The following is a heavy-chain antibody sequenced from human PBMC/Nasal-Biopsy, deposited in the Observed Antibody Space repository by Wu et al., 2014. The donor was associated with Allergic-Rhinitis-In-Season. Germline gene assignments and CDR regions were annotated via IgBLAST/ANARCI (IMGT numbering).Heavy chain of an antibody. Sequence: TLSLTCTVSGDSVTSGSYYWTWVRHAPGKGLEWIGYMKYNGDTHYNPSLKSRVTISIDPSTNHFSLKLNSVTAADTAVYYCARWINIWGQGTMVTV. D-gene: IGHD2-2*03. CDR2: MKYNGDT. J-gene: IGHJ3*02. CDR1: GDSVTSGSYY. V-gene: IGHV4-61*03. CDR3: ARWINI.